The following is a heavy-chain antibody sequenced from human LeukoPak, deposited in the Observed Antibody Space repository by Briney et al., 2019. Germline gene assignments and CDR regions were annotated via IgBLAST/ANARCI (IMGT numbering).Heavy chain of an antibody. CDR1: GYTFTSYG. CDR2: ISAYNGNT. D-gene: IGHD3-22*01. J-gene: IGHJ4*02. V-gene: IGHV1-18*01. Sequence: ASVKVSCKASGYTFTSYGISLVRQAPGQGHERMGWISAYNGNTNYAQKLQGRVTITTGRSTSTAYMELRILRPDDTAVYYCSSEGGVVLITHPDYWGQGTLVTVSS. CDR3: SSEGGVVLITHPDY.